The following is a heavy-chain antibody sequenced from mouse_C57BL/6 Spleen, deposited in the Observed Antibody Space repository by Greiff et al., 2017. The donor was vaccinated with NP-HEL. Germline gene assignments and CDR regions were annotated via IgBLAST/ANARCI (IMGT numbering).Heavy chain of an antibody. CDR2: IDPENGDT. V-gene: IGHV14-4*01. Sequence: EVQLQQSGAELVRPGASVKLSCTASGFNIKDDYMHWVKQRPEQGLEWIGWIDPENGDTEYASKVQGKATITADTSSNTAYLQLSSLTSEDTAFYYCTSYGYEFAYWGQGTLVTVSA. CDR1: GFNIKDDY. CDR3: TSYGYEFAY. J-gene: IGHJ3*01. D-gene: IGHD2-2*01.